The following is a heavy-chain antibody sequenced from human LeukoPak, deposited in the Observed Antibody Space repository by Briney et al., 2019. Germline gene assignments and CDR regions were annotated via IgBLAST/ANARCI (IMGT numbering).Heavy chain of an antibody. J-gene: IGHJ4*02. D-gene: IGHD3-3*01. CDR2: INHSGST. CDR1: GGSFSGYY. Sequence: SETLSLTCAVYGGSFSGYYWSWVRQPPGKGLEWIGEINHSGSTNYNPSLKSRVTISVDTSKNQFSLKLSSVTAADTAVYYCARVSRITIFGVVIGASYFDYWGQGTLVTVSS. CDR3: ARVSRITIFGVVIGASYFDY. V-gene: IGHV4-34*01.